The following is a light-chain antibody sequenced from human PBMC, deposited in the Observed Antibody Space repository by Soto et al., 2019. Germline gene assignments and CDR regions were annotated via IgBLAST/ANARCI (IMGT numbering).Light chain of an antibody. CDR3: QQYNNWPPDRT. J-gene: IGKJ1*01. V-gene: IGKV3-15*01. CDR2: GAS. Sequence: EIVMTQSPATLSVSPGERATLSCRPSQSVGSNLAWYQLKPGQAPRLLIYGASTRATGIPARFSGSGSGTDFTLTISSLQSEDFAIYFCQQYNNWPPDRTFGQGTKVEIK. CDR1: QSVGSN.